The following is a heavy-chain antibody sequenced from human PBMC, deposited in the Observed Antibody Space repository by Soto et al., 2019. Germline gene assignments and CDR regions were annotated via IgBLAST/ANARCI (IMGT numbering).Heavy chain of an antibody. J-gene: IGHJ4*02. CDR2: IIPIFGTA. Sequence: GASVKVSCKASGVTFSSYAISWVRQAPGQGLEWMGGIIPIFGTANYAQKFQGRVTITADESTSTAYMELSSLRSEDTAVYYCATGPYGDYVDEYYFDYWGQGTLVTVSS. V-gene: IGHV1-69*13. D-gene: IGHD4-17*01. CDR1: GVTFSSYA. CDR3: ATGPYGDYVDEYYFDY.